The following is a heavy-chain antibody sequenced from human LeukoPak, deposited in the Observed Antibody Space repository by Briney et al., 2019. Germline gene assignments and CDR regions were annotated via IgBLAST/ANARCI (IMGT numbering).Heavy chain of an antibody. J-gene: IGHJ6*03. CDR3: ARGRVGMVRGVIVEGYYYMVV. Sequence: PSETLSLTCAAYGGSFSGYYWSWIRQPPGKGLEWIGEINHSGSTNYNPSLKSRVTISVDTSKNQFSLKLSSVTAADTAVYYCARGRVGMVRGVIVEGYYYMVVWGKGTTVTVSS. D-gene: IGHD3-10*01. CDR1: GGSFSGYY. V-gene: IGHV4-34*01. CDR2: INHSGST.